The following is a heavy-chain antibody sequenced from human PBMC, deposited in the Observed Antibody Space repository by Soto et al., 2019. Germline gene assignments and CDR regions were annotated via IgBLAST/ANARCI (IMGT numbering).Heavy chain of an antibody. CDR2: INHSGGST. Sequence: QVQLVQSGAEVKKPGASVKVSCKASGYTFTSYYMHWVRQAPGQGLEWMGIINHSGGSTSYAQKFQGRVTMTRDTSTSTVYMELSSLRSEDTAVYYCARDTMGNNWFDPWGQGTLVTVSS. J-gene: IGHJ5*02. CDR3: ARDTMGNNWFDP. V-gene: IGHV1-46*01. CDR1: GYTFTSYY. D-gene: IGHD3-10*01.